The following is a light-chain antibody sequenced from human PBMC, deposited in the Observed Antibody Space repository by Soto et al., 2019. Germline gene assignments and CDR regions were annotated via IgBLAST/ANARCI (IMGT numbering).Light chain of an antibody. V-gene: IGLV4-69*01. J-gene: IGLJ2*01. CDR1: SGHSSDA. CDR2: LNSDGSH. Sequence: QPVLTQSPSASASLGASVKLTCTLSSGHSSDAIAWHQQQPEKGPRFLMKLNSDGSHSKGDGIPDRFSGSSSGAERYLTISSLQSEDEADYYCQTWGTGIHVVFGGGTKLTVL. CDR3: QTWGTGIHVV.